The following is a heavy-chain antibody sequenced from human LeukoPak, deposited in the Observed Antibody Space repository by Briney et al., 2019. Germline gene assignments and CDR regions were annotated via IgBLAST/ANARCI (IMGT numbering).Heavy chain of an antibody. V-gene: IGHV4-34*01. CDR2: INHSGST. CDR1: GGSFSGYY. Sequence: SETLSLTCAVYGGSFSGYYWSWIRQPPGKGLKWIGEINHSGSTNYNPSLKSRVTISVDTSKNQFSLKLSSVTAADTAVYYCARGRGIAARRGYYYMDVWGKGTTVTVSS. D-gene: IGHD6-6*01. J-gene: IGHJ6*03. CDR3: ARGRGIAARRGYYYMDV.